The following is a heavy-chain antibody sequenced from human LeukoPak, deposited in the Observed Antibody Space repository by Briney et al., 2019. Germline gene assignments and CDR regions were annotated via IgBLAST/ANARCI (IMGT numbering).Heavy chain of an antibody. D-gene: IGHD3-3*01. CDR1: GGSFSGYY. CDR3: ARVRVFGVVRTYYFDY. V-gene: IGHV4-34*01. Sequence: PSETLSLTCAVYGGSFSGYYWSWIRQPPGKGLEWIGEINHSGSTNYNPSLKSRATISVDTSKNQFSLKLSSVTAADTAVYYCARVRVFGVVRTYYFDYWGQGTLVTVSS. J-gene: IGHJ4*02. CDR2: INHSGST.